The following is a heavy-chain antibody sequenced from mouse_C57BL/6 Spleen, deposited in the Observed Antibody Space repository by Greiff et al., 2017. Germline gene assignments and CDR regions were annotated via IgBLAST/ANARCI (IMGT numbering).Heavy chain of an antibody. Sequence: QVQLQQSGAELAKPGASVKLSCKASGYTFTSYWMHWVKQRPGQGLEWIGYINPSSGYTKYNQKFKDKATLTADKSSSTAYMQLSSRTYEDSAVYYCARSKEGYDDYFDYWGQGTTLTVSS. J-gene: IGHJ2*01. D-gene: IGHD2-2*01. V-gene: IGHV1-7*01. CDR1: GYTFTSYW. CDR3: ARSKEGYDDYFDY. CDR2: INPSSGYT.